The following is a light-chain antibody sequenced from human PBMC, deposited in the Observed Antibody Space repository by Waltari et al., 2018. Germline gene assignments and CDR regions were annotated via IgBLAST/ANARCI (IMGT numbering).Light chain of an antibody. J-gene: IGKJ4*01. Sequence: SVQYRPNISKYLTWYQQKPGQPPKLLIYRASSLQSGVPARFSGSGSGTDFTLTISSLQAEDLAVYYCQQCYLSPPTFGGGTKVEIK. V-gene: IGKV4-1*01. CDR2: RAS. CDR1: SVQYRPNISKY. CDR3: QQCYLSPPT.